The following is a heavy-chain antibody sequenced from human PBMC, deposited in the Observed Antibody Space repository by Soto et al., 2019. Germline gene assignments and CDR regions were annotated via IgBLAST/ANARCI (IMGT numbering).Heavy chain of an antibody. CDR2: INAGNGNT. CDR3: ARDPIGGSSSPRFDY. CDR1: GYTFTSYA. J-gene: IGHJ4*02. Sequence: ASLKVSCKASGYTFTSYAMHWVRQAPGQRLKWMRWINAGNGNTKYSQKLQGRVTITRDTSASTAYMELSSLRSEDTAVYYCARDPIGGSSSPRFDYWGQGTLVTVSS. D-gene: IGHD6-6*01. V-gene: IGHV1-3*01.